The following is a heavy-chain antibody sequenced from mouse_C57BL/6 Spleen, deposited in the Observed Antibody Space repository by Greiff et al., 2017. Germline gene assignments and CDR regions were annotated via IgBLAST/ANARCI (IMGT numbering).Heavy chain of an antibody. CDR2: IHPNSGST. Sequence: QVQLQQPGAELVKPGASVKLSCKASGYTFTSYWMHWVKQRPGQGLEWIGMIHPNSGSTNYNEKFKSKATLTVDKSSSTAYMRHSSRASEDSAVYYCARKGTVVEDWYFDVWGTGTTVTVSS. CDR3: ARKGTVVEDWYFDV. J-gene: IGHJ1*03. V-gene: IGHV1-64*01. D-gene: IGHD1-1*01. CDR1: GYTFTSYW.